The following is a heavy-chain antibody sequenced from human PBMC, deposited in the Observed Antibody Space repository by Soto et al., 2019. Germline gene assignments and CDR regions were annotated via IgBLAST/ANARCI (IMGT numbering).Heavy chain of an antibody. CDR1: GFTFSSYA. J-gene: IGHJ5*02. Sequence: GGSLRLSCAASGFTFSSYAMSWVRQAPGKGLEWVSAISGSGGSTYYADSVKGRFTISRDNSKNTLYLQMNSLRAEDTAVYYYAKDQEDIVVVVAAWNWFDPWGQGTLVTVSS. V-gene: IGHV3-23*01. CDR2: ISGSGGST. D-gene: IGHD2-15*01. CDR3: AKDQEDIVVVVAAWNWFDP.